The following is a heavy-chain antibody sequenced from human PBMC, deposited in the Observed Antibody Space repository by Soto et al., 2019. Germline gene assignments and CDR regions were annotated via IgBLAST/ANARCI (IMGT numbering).Heavy chain of an antibody. D-gene: IGHD3-10*01. CDR1: GGSISSGGYD. CDR2: IYYSGST. CDR3: ARDRPHYGSGSDTVESLDY. J-gene: IGHJ4*02. Sequence: QVQLQESGPGLVKPSQTLSLSCAVSGGSISSGGYDWSWIRQHPGKGLEWIGYIYYSGSTYYNPSLKSRVTISVDTSKNQFSLKLSSVTAADTAVYYCARDRPHYGSGSDTVESLDYWGQGTLVTVSS. V-gene: IGHV4-31*11.